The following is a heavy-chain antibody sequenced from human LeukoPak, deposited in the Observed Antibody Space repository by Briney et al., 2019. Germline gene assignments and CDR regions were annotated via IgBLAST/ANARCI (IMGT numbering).Heavy chain of an antibody. D-gene: IGHD6-19*01. CDR3: ARHSYSSGWYSGWFDP. J-gene: IGHJ5*02. CDR1: GGSFSGYY. CDR2: INHSGST. V-gene: IGHV4-34*01. Sequence: SETLSLTCAVYGGSFSGYYWSWIRQPPGKGLEWIGEINHSGSTNYNPSLKSRVTISVDTSKNQFSLKLSSVTAADTAVYCCARHSYSSGWYSGWFDPWGQGTLVTVSS.